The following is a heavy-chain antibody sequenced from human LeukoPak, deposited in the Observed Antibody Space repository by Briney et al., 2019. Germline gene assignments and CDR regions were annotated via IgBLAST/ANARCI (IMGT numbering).Heavy chain of an antibody. D-gene: IGHD4-17*01. V-gene: IGHV3-21*01. CDR2: ISSSSSYI. CDR3: ARGESHDYGDYVAY. Sequence: GGSLRLSCAASGFTFSSYSMNWVRQAPGKGLEWVSSISSSSSYIYYADSVKGRFTISRDNAKNSLYLQMNSLRAEDTAVYCCARGESHDYGDYVAYWGQGTLVTVSS. J-gene: IGHJ4*02. CDR1: GFTFSSYS.